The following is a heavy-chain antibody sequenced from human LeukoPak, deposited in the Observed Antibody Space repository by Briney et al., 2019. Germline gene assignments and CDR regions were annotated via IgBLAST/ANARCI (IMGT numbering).Heavy chain of an antibody. CDR2: VYYSGTT. CDR3: ARDATIPAAGLEY. Sequence: SETLSLTCTVSGASVSSGSYYWTWIRQPPGKGLEWIGYVYYSGTTNYNPSLKSRVTISIDLSKNQFSLKLNSVTAADTAIYYCARDATIPAAGLEYWGQGALVTVSS. V-gene: IGHV4-61*01. J-gene: IGHJ4*02. CDR1: GASVSSGSYY. D-gene: IGHD6-13*01.